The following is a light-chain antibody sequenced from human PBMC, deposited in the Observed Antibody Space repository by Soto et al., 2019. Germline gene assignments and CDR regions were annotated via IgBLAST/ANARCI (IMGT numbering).Light chain of an antibody. CDR3: QQYNKWPPWT. CDR2: DAS. V-gene: IGKV3D-15*01. J-gene: IGKJ1*01. CDR1: QTVSSY. Sequence: EIVLTQSPGTLSLSPGERATLSCRASQTVSSYLAWYQHKPGQAPRLLIYDASDRATGLPARFSGSGSGTEFTLTISSLQSEDFAVYYCQQYNKWPPWTFGQGTKVDIK.